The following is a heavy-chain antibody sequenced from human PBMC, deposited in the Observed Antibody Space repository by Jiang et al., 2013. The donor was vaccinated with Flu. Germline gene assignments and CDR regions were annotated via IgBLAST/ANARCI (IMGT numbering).Heavy chain of an antibody. J-gene: IGHJ3*02. Sequence: VQLLESGGGLVQPGGSLRLSCAASGFTFSSYAMSWVRQAPGKGLEWVSAISGSGGSTYYADSVKGRFTISRDNSKNTLYLQMNSLRAEDTAVYYCAKGLRFLEWSRACAFDIWGQGTMVTVSS. CDR3: AKGLRFLEWSRACAFDI. V-gene: IGHV3-23*01. CDR1: GFTFSSYA. CDR2: ISGSGGST. D-gene: IGHD3-3*01.